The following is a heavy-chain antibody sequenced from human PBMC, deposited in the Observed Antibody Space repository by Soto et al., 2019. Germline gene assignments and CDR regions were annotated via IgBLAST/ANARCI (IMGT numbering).Heavy chain of an antibody. J-gene: IGHJ3*02. D-gene: IGHD1-26*01. V-gene: IGHV1-18*01. CDR2: ISAYNGNT. CDR3: ARDEWELRAFDI. Sequence: ASVKVSCKASGYTFSNYGTTWVRQAPGQGLEWMGWISAYNGNTNYAQKLQGRVTMTTDTSTSTAYMELRSLRSDDTAVYYCARDEWELRAFDIWGQGTMVTVSS. CDR1: GYTFSNYG.